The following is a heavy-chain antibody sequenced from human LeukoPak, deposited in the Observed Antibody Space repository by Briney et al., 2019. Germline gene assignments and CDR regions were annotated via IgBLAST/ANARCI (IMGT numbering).Heavy chain of an antibody. J-gene: IGHJ4*02. Sequence: GGSLRLSCAASGFTFSTYSMNWVRQAPGKGREGVSYISSSSSYIYYADSVKGGFTISRDNAKKSLYLQMNSLRAEDTAVYYCARTQSGSYGFDYWGQGTLVTVSS. D-gene: IGHD1-26*01. CDR1: GFTFSTYS. CDR3: ARTQSGSYGFDY. V-gene: IGHV3-21*05. CDR2: ISSSSSYI.